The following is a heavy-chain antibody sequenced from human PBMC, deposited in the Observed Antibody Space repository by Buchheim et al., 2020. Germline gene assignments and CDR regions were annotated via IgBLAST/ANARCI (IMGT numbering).Heavy chain of an antibody. V-gene: IGHV3-7*01. CDR2: IKEDGSDG. CDR3: ARGTRDYYGMDV. Sequence: EVQLVESGGGLVQPGGSLRLSCAASGFTFSSYWMTWVRQAPGKGLEWVANIKEDGSDGYYVDSVKGRFPISRDNAMNSLFLQMSSLRAEDTAVYYCARGTRDYYGMDVWGQGTT. J-gene: IGHJ6*02. CDR1: GFTFSSYW.